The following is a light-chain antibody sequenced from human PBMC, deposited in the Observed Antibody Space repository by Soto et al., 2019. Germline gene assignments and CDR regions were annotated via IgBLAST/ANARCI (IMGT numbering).Light chain of an antibody. V-gene: IGKV3-20*01. CDR1: ESVSSTY. Sequence: EIVLTQSPGTLSLSPGDRATLSCRASESVSSTYLAWYQQTPGQAPRLLIYGASSRASGIPDRFSGSGSVTDFTLTISRLEPEDFAVYYCQQYGSSPPDTFGGGTKVEIK. CDR2: GAS. J-gene: IGKJ4*01. CDR3: QQYGSSPPDT.